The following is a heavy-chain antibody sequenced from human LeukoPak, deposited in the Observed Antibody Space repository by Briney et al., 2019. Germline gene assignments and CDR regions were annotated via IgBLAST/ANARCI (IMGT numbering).Heavy chain of an antibody. J-gene: IGHJ3*02. V-gene: IGHV1-18*01. Sequence: ASVKVSCKASGYTFTSYGISWVRQAPGQGLEWMGWISAYNGNANYAQKLQGRVTMTTDTSTSKAYMDLSSLRSDDTAVYYCARVRGRLRNAFDIWGQGTMVTVSS. D-gene: IGHD5-12*01. CDR2: ISAYNGNA. CDR3: ARVRGRLRNAFDI. CDR1: GYTFTSYG.